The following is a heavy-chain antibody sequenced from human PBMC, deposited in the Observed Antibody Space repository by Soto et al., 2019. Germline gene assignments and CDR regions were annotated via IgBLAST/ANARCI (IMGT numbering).Heavy chain of an antibody. CDR1: GFTFSSYA. Sequence: QVQLVESGGGVVQPGRSLRLSCAASGFTFSSYAMHWVRQAPGKGLEWVAVISYDGSNKYYADSVKGRFTISRDNSKNTLYLRMNSLRAEDTAVYYCARGFRTTCFDYWGQGTLVTVSS. CDR2: ISYDGSNK. J-gene: IGHJ4*02. CDR3: ARGFRTTCFDY. D-gene: IGHD2-21*01. V-gene: IGHV3-30-3*01.